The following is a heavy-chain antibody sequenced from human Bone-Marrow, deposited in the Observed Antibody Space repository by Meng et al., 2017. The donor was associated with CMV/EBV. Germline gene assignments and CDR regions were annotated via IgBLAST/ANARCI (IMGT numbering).Heavy chain of an antibody. Sequence: GSLRLSCAASGFTFSGYWMTWVRQAPGKGLEWIGYIYYSGSTNYNPSLKSRVTISVGTSKNQFSLKLSSVTAADTAVYYCARSNSLEVYFDYWGQGTLVTVSS. CDR2: IYYSGST. V-gene: IGHV4-59*01. D-gene: IGHD4-23*01. CDR1: GFTFSGYW. J-gene: IGHJ4*02. CDR3: ARSNSLEVYFDY.